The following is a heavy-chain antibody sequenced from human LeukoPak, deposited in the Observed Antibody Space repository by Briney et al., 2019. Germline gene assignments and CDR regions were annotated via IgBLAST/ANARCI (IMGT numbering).Heavy chain of an antibody. D-gene: IGHD3-10*01. CDR1: GYTLTELS. Sequence: GASVKVSCKVSGYTLTELSMHWVRQAPGKGLEWMGGFDPEDGETIYAQKFQGRVTITADESTSTAYMELSSLRSEDTAVYYCARGYYYGSGSYYNYYYYYYMDVWGKGTTVTISS. V-gene: IGHV1-24*01. CDR3: ARGYYYGSGSYYNYYYYYYMDV. J-gene: IGHJ6*03. CDR2: FDPEDGET.